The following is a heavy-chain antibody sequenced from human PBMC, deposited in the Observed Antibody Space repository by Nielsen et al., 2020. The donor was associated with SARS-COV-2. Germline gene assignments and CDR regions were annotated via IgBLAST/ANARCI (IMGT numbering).Heavy chain of an antibody. J-gene: IGHJ2*01. CDR2: ISSNTGSYT. D-gene: IGHD3-3*01. V-gene: IGHV3-11*03. CDR1: GFAFSDFY. CDR3: ARFRSGGYWYFDV. Sequence: GESLKISCAASGFAFSDFYMTWIRQAPGKGLEWVSYISSNTGSYTNYADSVKGRFTISRDNAKASLYLQLDSLRPEDTAVYYCARFRSGGYWYFDVWGRGNLVTVSS.